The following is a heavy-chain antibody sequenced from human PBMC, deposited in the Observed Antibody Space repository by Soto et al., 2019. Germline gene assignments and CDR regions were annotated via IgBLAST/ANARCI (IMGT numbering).Heavy chain of an antibody. CDR3: ARLRYCTNGVWYLAQEWSRVY. CDR1: GGSFIGYY. CDR2: INHSGST. Sequence: SETLSLTCAVYGGSFIGYYWSWIRQPPGKGLKWIGEINHSGSTNYNPSLKSRVTISVDTSKNQFSLKLSSVTAADTAVYYCARLRYCTNGVWYLAQEWSRVYWGQGTLVTVS. D-gene: IGHD2-8*01. J-gene: IGHJ4*02. V-gene: IGHV4-34*01.